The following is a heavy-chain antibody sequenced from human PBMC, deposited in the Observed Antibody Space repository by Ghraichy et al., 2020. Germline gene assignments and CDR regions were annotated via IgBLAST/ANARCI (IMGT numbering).Heavy chain of an antibody. CDR3: ARDFGTLARGAKGGFDY. J-gene: IGHJ4*02. CDR1: GFIFSNYG. D-gene: IGHD3-10*01. CDR2: IWYDGSNK. V-gene: IGHV3-33*01. Sequence: GESLNISCAASGFIFSNYGMHWVRQAPGKGLEWVAVIWYDGSNKYHADSVKGRFTISRDNSRNTLFLQMHSLRAEDTAVYYCARDFGTLARGAKGGFDYWGQGTLVTVSS.